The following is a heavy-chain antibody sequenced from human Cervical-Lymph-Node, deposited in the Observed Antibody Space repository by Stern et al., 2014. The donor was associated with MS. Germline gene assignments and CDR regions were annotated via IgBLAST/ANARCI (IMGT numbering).Heavy chain of an antibody. J-gene: IGHJ4*02. CDR3: ARTYGSSSGVFDS. Sequence: QVQLQESGPGLVKPSQSLSLTCRASGCSVSTGSYYWSWLRQPPGKGLMWIGRIYTSGIIDYNPSLESRVTISVDPSKNQFSLRLRSVTAADTAVYYCARTYGSSSGVFDSWGQGTLVTVSS. CDR1: GCSVSTGSYY. D-gene: IGHD6-6*01. V-gene: IGHV4-61*02. CDR2: IYTSGII.